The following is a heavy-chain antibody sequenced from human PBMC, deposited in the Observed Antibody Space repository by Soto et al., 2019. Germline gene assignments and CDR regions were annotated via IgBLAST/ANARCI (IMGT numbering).Heavy chain of an antibody. V-gene: IGHV1-69*06. CDR1: GCTFSGYA. Sequence: ASVKVSCTASGCTFSGYAISWVRHAPGQGLEWMGGIIPIFGTANYAQKFQGRVTITADKSTSTAYMELSSLRSEDTAVYYCARDRGYDILTGYYSPWWFDPWGQGTLVTVSS. CDR2: IIPIFGTA. J-gene: IGHJ5*02. CDR3: ARDRGYDILTGYYSPWWFDP. D-gene: IGHD3-9*01.